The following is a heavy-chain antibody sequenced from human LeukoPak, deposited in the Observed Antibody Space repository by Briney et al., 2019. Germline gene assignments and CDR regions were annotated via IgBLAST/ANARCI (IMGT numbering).Heavy chain of an antibody. J-gene: IGHJ6*03. D-gene: IGHD2-21*01. CDR1: GGSISNYY. Sequence: SETLSLTCTVSGGSISNYYWIWIRQPPGKGLEWIGYIYYSGSTNYNPSLKSRVTISVDTSKNQFSLKLSSVTAADTAVYYCARAVVPHMDVWGKGTTVTISS. V-gene: IGHV4-59*01. CDR2: IYYSGST. CDR3: ARAVVPHMDV.